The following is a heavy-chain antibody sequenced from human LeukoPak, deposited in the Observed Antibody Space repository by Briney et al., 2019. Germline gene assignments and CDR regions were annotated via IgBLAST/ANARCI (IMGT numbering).Heavy chain of an antibody. CDR1: GGSFSGYY. CDR2: INHSGST. Sequence: SETLSLTCAVYGGSFSGYYWTCIRQAPGKGLEWIGEINHSGSTNYNPSPKSRVTISVDTSKNQFSLKVNSVTAADTAVYYCASFRWGVGFEYWGQGTLVTVSS. CDR3: ASFRWGVGFEY. D-gene: IGHD3-16*01. J-gene: IGHJ4*02. V-gene: IGHV4-34*01.